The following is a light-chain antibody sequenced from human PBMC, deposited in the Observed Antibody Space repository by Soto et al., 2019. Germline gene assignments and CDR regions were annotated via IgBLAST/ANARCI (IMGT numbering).Light chain of an antibody. CDR1: QSVDIY. CDR3: QQRKYWRPLT. CDR2: DAS. J-gene: IGKJ4*01. Sequence: EVVVTQSPVTLALSPGERATLSCRTSQSVDIYVAWYQQKPGQAPRLLIYDASNRAPGIPARFSGSGAGTAVTLTISSLEPEDCAVYYYQQRKYWRPLTFGGGTKVEIK. V-gene: IGKV3D-11*02.